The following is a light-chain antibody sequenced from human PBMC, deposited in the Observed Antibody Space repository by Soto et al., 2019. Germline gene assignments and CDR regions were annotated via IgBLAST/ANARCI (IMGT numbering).Light chain of an antibody. J-gene: IGKJ5*01. CDR2: ATS. Sequence: EIPLTQSPSSLAASVGDRLTLTCRASRNVSIYLNWYQHKPGKVPTLLIHATSTLQIGVPSRFSGSGSGTEFTLTLRSLEPEDFGTYYCQKSYKMPSFGQGTRLVIK. CDR3: QKSYKMPS. V-gene: IGKV1-39*01. CDR1: RNVSIY.